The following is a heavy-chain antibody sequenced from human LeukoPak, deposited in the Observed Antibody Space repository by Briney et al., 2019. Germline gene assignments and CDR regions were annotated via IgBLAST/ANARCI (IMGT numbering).Heavy chain of an antibody. D-gene: IGHD2-15*01. V-gene: IGHV1-69*13. J-gene: IGHJ4*02. CDR2: IIPIFGTD. Sequence: SVKVSCKASGGTFSSYAISWVRQAPGQGLEWMGGIIPIFGTDNYAQKLQGRVTITAAESTRTAYMELSSLRSEETAVYYCAFLVVAATDYFDYWGQGTLVTVSS. CDR3: AFLVVAATDYFDY. CDR1: GGTFSSYA.